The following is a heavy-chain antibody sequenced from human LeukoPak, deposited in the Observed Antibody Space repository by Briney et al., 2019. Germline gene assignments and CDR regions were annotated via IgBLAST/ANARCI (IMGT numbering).Heavy chain of an antibody. CDR2: IYHSGST. D-gene: IGHD3-22*01. J-gene: IGHJ2*01. V-gene: IGHV4-30-2*01. CDR3: AREPDYYDSSGSLTGYFDL. CDR1: GGSISSGGYY. Sequence: SQTLSLTCTVSGGSISSGGYYWSWIRQPPGKGLEWIGYIYHSGSTYYNPSLKSRVTISVDRSKNQFSLKLSSVTAADTAVYYCAREPDYYDSSGSLTGYFDLWGRGTLVTVSS.